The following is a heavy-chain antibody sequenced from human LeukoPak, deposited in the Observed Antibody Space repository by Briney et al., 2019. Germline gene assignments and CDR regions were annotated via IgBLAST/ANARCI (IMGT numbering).Heavy chain of an antibody. V-gene: IGHV1-8*01. CDR3: ACGLRKTEYAFDI. CDR1: GYTFTSLD. Sequence: ASVKVSFKASGYTFTSLDINWVRQATGQGLEWMGWMNPNSGNTGYAQKFQGRVTMTRNTSISTAYMELSSLRSEDTAVYYCACGLRKTEYAFDIWGQGTMVTVSS. CDR2: MNPNSGNT. J-gene: IGHJ3*02. D-gene: IGHD2-15*01.